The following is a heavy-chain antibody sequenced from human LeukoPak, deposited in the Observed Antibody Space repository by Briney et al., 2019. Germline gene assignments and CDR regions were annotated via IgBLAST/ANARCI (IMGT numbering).Heavy chain of an antibody. V-gene: IGHV3-23*01. Sequence: GGSLRLSCAASGFTFSSYAMSWVRQAPGKGLEWVSAISGSGGSTYYADSVKGRFTISRDNSKNTLYLQMNSLRAEDTAVYYCAKFSWDIVVVVAAKGPFDYWGQGTLVTVSS. CDR1: GFTFSSYA. J-gene: IGHJ4*02. CDR3: AKFSWDIVVVVAAKGPFDY. CDR2: ISGSGGST. D-gene: IGHD2-15*01.